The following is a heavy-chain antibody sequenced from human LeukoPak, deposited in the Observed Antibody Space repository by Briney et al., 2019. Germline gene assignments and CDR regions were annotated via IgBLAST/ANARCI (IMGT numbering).Heavy chain of an antibody. D-gene: IGHD6-19*01. CDR2: IRYDGSNK. CDR3: AREGSDWNYYYYMDV. V-gene: IGHV3-30*02. Sequence: GGSLRLSCATSAFTFRSYGMHWVRQAPDKGLEWVAFIRYDGSNKYYADSVKGRFTISRDNSKNTLYLQMNSLRAEDTAVYYCAREGSDWNYYYYMDVWGKGTTVTISS. J-gene: IGHJ6*03. CDR1: AFTFRSYG.